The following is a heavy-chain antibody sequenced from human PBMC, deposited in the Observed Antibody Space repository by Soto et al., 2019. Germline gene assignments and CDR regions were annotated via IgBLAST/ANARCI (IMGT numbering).Heavy chain of an antibody. Sequence: QVQLVESGGGLVKPGGSLRLSCVASGFILSDYYMSWIRQAPGKGLEWVSYISSSGTIDNYADSVKGRFTISRDNAKNSLFLQMNGLRAEDTAVYYCARRTMGNYYYMDVWGKGTTVTVSS. CDR3: ARRTMGNYYYMDV. CDR1: GFILSDYY. CDR2: ISSSGTID. D-gene: IGHD3-10*01. J-gene: IGHJ6*03. V-gene: IGHV3-11*01.